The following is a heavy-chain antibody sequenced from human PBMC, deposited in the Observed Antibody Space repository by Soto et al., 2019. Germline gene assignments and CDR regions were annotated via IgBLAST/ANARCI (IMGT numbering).Heavy chain of an antibody. D-gene: IGHD2-15*01. CDR1: GGPINAHF. J-gene: IGHJ4*02. Sequence: LSLTCTVSGGPINAHFWSWIRQPAGKGLEWIGHIYISGTTTYNPSLKSRVTLSIDPPKSQLSLKLSSVTAADTAVYYCARINGGSPDFWGQGTLVTVSS. V-gene: IGHV4-4*07. CDR2: IYISGTT. CDR3: ARINGGSPDF.